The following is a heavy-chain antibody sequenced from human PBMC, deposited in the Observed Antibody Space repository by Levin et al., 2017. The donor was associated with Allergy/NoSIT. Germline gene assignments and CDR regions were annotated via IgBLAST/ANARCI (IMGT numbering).Heavy chain of an antibody. CDR1: GFNFSSYS. J-gene: IGHJ4*02. V-gene: IGHV3-21*01. CDR3: ARGQWVLLQHFDY. Sequence: GGSLRLSCATSGFNFSSYSIHWVRQAPGKGLEWVSSISSTGTYLYYADSVRGRTTISRDSAKNSLYLQFNGLRAEDTAIYYCARGQWVLLQHFDYWGQGTLVTVSS. D-gene: IGHD2/OR15-2a*01. CDR2: ISSTGTYL.